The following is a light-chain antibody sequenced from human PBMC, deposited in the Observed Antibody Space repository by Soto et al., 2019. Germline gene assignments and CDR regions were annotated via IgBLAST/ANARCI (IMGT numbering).Light chain of an antibody. CDR2: GAS. Sequence: DIQMTQSPSTLSASVGDRVTITCRASQSISSWLAWYQQKPGNAPKLLIYGASSLASGVPARFSGSGSGTEFTLSISSLQPDDFATYYCQQYITFPHTFGGGTKVEIK. J-gene: IGKJ4*01. CDR3: QQYITFPHT. CDR1: QSISSW. V-gene: IGKV1-5*01.